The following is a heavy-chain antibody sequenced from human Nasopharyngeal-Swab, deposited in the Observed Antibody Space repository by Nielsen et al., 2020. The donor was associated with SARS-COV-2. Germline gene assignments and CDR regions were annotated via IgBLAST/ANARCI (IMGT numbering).Heavy chain of an antibody. CDR3: AKTNSGSYCN. J-gene: IGHJ4*02. CDR2: ISSDSRST. Sequence: GESLTISCPASGFTFSSHGMTWVRQAPGSGLELVSWISSDSRSTTYADSVKGRFTMSREHSKNTLYLQMNSLRAEDTAVYYCAKTNSGSYCNWGQGTLVTVSS. D-gene: IGHD3-10*01. V-gene: IGHV3-23*03. CDR1: GFTFSSHG.